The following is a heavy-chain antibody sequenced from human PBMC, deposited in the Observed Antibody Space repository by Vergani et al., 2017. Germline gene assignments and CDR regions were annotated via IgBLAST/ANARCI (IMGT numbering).Heavy chain of an antibody. CDR2: TYYSGST. J-gene: IGHJ3*02. CDR1: GGSISRGHYS. Sequence: QVQLQESGPGLVKPSQTLSLPCTVSGGSISRGHYSWSWIRRPPGKGLEWIGHTYYSGSTYYKSSLKSRVTISVDTSNNQFSLKLSSVTAADTAVYYCAGETCSSTSCLYLGVAFDIWGQGTMVTVSA. V-gene: IGHV4-30-4*01. CDR3: AGETCSSTSCLYLGVAFDI. D-gene: IGHD2-2*01.